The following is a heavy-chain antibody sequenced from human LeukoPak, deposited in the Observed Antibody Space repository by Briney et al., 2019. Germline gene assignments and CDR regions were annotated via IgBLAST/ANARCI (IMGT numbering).Heavy chain of an antibody. CDR2: ISGSGGST. Sequence: GGSLRLSCAASGFTFSSYAMSWVRQAPGKGLEWVSAISGSGGSTYYADSVKGRFTISRDNSKNTLYLQMNSLRAEDTAVHFCASGTYYYGSGSRIFDYWGQGTLVTVSS. D-gene: IGHD3-10*01. CDR3: ASGTYYYGSGSRIFDY. J-gene: IGHJ4*02. V-gene: IGHV3-23*01. CDR1: GFTFSSYA.